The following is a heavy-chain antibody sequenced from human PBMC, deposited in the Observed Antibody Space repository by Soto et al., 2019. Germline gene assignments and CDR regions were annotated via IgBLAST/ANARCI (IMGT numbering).Heavy chain of an antibody. J-gene: IGHJ4*02. CDR3: ARATLMPWSATDY. CDR2: ISSSGSTI. V-gene: IGHV3-11*01. CDR1: GFTFSDYY. D-gene: IGHD2-15*01. Sequence: PGGSLRLSCAASGFTFSDYYMSWIRQAPGKGLEWVSYISSSGSTIYYADSVKGRFTISRDNAKNSLYLQMNSLRAEDTAVYYCARATLMPWSATDYWGQGTLVTVSS.